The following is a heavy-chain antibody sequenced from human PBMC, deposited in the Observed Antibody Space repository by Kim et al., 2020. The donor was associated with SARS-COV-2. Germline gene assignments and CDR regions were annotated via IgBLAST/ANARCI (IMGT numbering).Heavy chain of an antibody. D-gene: IGHD3-22*01. J-gene: IGHJ5*02. V-gene: IGHV3-21*01. CDR3: ARDGTYDSSGSSYFDP. CDR2: ISSSSSYI. Sequence: GGSLRLSCAASGFTFSSYSMNWVRQAPGKGLEWVSSISSSSSYIYYADSVKGRFTISRDNAKNSLYLQMNSLRAEDTAVYYCARDGTYDSSGSSYFDPWGQGTLVTVSS. CDR1: GFTFSSYS.